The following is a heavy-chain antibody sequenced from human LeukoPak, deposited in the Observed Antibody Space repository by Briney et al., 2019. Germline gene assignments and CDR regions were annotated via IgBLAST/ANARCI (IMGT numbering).Heavy chain of an antibody. J-gene: IGHJ4*02. CDR2: IFTTGTT. CDR3: VRVNTRYYFDS. CDR1: GASMNSYY. Sequence: SETLSLTCTATGASMNSYYWSWIRQPAGKGLEWIGRIFTTGTTNYNPSLKSRVNVSIDTSKKQFSLKLTSVTAADTAVYYCVRVNTRYYFDSWGQGTLATVPS. D-gene: IGHD3-9*01. V-gene: IGHV4-4*07.